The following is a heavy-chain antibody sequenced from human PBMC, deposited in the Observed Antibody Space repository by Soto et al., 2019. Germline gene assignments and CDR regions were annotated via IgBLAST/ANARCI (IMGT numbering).Heavy chain of an antibody. CDR2: ISAYNGNT. CDR1: GYTFTSYG. D-gene: IGHD3-10*01. Sequence: GASVKVSCTASGYTFTSYGISWVRQAPGQGLEWMGGISAYNGNTNYAQKHQGRVTMTTDTSTSTAYKELRSLRSDDTAVYYCARWELVTMVRVVIIHPSWFDPWGQGTLVTVSS. CDR3: ARWELVTMVRVVIIHPSWFDP. V-gene: IGHV1-18*04. J-gene: IGHJ5*02.